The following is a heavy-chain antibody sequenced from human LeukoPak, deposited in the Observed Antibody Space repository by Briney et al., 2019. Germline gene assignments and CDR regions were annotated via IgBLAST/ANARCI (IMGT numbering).Heavy chain of an antibody. Sequence: VASVKVSCKASGYTFTSYGISWVRQAPGQGLEWMGWISAYNGNTNYAQKLQCRVTMTTDTSTSTAYMELRSLRSDDTAVYYCARNDIVVVPAAMPELRPYYMDVWGKGTTVTVSS. D-gene: IGHD2-2*01. V-gene: IGHV1-18*01. CDR2: ISAYNGNT. CDR1: GYTFTSYG. CDR3: ARNDIVVVPAAMPELRPYYMDV. J-gene: IGHJ6*03.